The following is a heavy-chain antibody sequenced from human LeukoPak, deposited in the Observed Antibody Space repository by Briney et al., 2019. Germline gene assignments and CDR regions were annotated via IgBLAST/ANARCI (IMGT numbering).Heavy chain of an antibody. CDR2: INPNSGGT. CDR3: AREGYFDSRVYYFGY. D-gene: IGHD3-22*01. V-gene: IGHV1-2*02. CDR1: GYTFTGHY. Sequence: ASVKVSCKASGYTFTGHYMHWVRQAPGQGLEWMGWINPNSGGTNYAQKFQGRVTMTRDTSISTAYMELSRLRSDDTAVYYCAREGYFDSRVYYFGYGGQEPLATVSS. J-gene: IGHJ4*02.